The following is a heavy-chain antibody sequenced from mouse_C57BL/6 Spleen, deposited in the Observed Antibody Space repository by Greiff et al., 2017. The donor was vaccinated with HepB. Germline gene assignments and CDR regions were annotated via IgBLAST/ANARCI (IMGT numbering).Heavy chain of an antibody. V-gene: IGHV1-15*01. Sequence: QVQLQQSGAELVRPGASVTLSCKASGYTFTDYEMHWVKQTPVHGLEWIGAIDPETGGTAYNQKFKGKAILTADKSSSTAYMELRSLTSEDSAVYYCTRLIEYGYDEAYYAMDYWGQGTSVTVSS. J-gene: IGHJ4*01. D-gene: IGHD2-2*01. CDR1: GYTFTDYE. CDR3: TRLIEYGYDEAYYAMDY. CDR2: IDPETGGT.